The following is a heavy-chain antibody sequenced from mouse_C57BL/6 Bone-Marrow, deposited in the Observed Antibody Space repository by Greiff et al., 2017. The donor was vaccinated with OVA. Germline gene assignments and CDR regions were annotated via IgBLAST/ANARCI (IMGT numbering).Heavy chain of an antibody. V-gene: IGHV1-80*01. D-gene: IGHD2-9*01. CDR1: GYAFSSYW. J-gene: IGHJ4*01. CDR3: ARLGLLWLRRGGHYAMDY. Sequence: VQLQQSGAELVKPGASVKISCKDSGYAFSSYWMNWVKQRPGKGLEWIGQIYPGDGDTNYNGKFKGKATLTADKSSSTAYMQLSSLTSEDSAVYFCARLGLLWLRRGGHYAMDYWGQGTSVTVSS. CDR2: IYPGDGDT.